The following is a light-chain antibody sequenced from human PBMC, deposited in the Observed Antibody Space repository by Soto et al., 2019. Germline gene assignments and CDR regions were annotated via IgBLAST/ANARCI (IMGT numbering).Light chain of an antibody. CDR3: QQFVGYPMT. CDR2: RVF. J-gene: IGKJ1*01. Sequence: EIVLTQSPGTLYLSPGERATLSCRASQSVGESLVWYQQKPGQAPRLLIYRVFNRATGIPDRCSGSGSGTDFTLTISRLEPEDFAVYYCQQFVGYPMTFGRGTQVAS. V-gene: IGKV3-20*01. CDR1: QSVGES.